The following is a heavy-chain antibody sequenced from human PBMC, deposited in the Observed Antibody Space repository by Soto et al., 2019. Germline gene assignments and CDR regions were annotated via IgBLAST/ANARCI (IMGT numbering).Heavy chain of an antibody. V-gene: IGHV1-69*12. CDR2: IIPIFGTA. CDR1: GGTFSSYA. D-gene: IGHD4-17*01. CDR3: ARDPNDYGDNGVGY. Sequence: QVQLVQSGAEVKKPGSSVKVSCKASGGTFSSYAISWVRQAPGQGLEWMGGIIPIFGTANYAQKFQGRVTLTAHEATSTAYMQLSSLRSEDTAVYYCARDPNDYGDNGVGYWGQGTLVTLSS. J-gene: IGHJ4*02.